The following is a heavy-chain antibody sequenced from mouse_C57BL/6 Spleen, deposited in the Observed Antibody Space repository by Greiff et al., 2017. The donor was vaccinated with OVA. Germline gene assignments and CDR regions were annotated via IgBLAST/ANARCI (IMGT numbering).Heavy chain of an antibody. CDR2: ISSGSSTI. CDR3: ARGIVAGAMDY. CDR1: GFTFSDYG. V-gene: IGHV5-17*01. Sequence: EVQRVESGGGLVKPGGSLKLSCAASGFTFSDYGMHWVRQAPEKGLEWVAYISSGSSTIYYADTVKGRFTISRDNAKNPLFLQMTSLRSEDTAMYYCARGIVAGAMDYWGQGTSVTVSS. D-gene: IGHD1-1*01. J-gene: IGHJ4*01.